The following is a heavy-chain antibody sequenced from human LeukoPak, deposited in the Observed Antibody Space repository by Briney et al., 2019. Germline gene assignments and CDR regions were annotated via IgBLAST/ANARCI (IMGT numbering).Heavy chain of an antibody. Sequence: SETLSLTCAVSGYSINSAYYWGWIRQPPGKGLEWIASMYHSGITYYNSSLKSRATISVDTSKNQFSLKLNSVSAADTSVYYCARLTPGKSWFDPWGHGTLVTVSS. V-gene: IGHV4-38-2*01. CDR2: MYHSGIT. D-gene: IGHD3-10*01. CDR3: ARLTPGKSWFDP. J-gene: IGHJ5*02. CDR1: GYSINSAYY.